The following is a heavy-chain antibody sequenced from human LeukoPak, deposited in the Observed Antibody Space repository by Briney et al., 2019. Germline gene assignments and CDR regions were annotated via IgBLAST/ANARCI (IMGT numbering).Heavy chain of an antibody. D-gene: IGHD6-19*01. Sequence: GGSLRLSCAASGFIFRNDFMSWVRQAPGKGLEWVSAISGSSDDISYADSVRGRFTISRDNSKNTLYLQMNSLRAEDTAVYYCAREQPGSGCFNWGQGTLVTVSS. J-gene: IGHJ4*02. V-gene: IGHV3-23*01. CDR2: ISGSSDDI. CDR3: AREQPGSGCFN. CDR1: GFIFRNDF.